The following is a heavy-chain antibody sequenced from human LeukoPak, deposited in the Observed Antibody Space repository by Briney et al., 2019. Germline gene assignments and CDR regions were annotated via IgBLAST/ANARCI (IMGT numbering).Heavy chain of an antibody. CDR2: ISSSGSTI. D-gene: IGHD2-21*01. CDR3: ARDSGAITFDY. Sequence: SGGSLRLSCAASGFTFSSYEMNWVRQAPGKGLEWVSYISSSGSTIYYADSVKGRFTISRDNAKNSLYLQMNSLRAEDTAVYYCARDSGAITFDYWGQGTLVTVSS. CDR1: GFTFSSYE. J-gene: IGHJ4*02. V-gene: IGHV3-48*03.